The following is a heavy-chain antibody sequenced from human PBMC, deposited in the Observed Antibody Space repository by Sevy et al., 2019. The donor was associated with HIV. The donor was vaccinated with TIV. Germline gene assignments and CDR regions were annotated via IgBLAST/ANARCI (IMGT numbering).Heavy chain of an antibody. CDR1: RLTLDTYA. D-gene: IGHD3-10*01. CDR3: AKGRGPESYHHLQY. Sequence: GGSLRLSCADSRLTLDTYAVTWVRQAPGKGLEWVSAITATGGGTYYADSVKGRFTVSRDKSRNTVYLHMNSLRAEDTAVYYCAKGRGPESYHHLQYWGQGTLVTVSS. V-gene: IGHV3-23*01. J-gene: IGHJ4*02. CDR2: ITATGGGT.